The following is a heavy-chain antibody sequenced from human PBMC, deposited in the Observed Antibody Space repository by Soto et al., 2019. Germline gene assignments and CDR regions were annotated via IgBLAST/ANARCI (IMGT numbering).Heavy chain of an antibody. V-gene: IGHV3-15*01. CDR2: IKSKTDGGTT. CDR1: GFTFSSAW. D-gene: IGHD2-21*02. J-gene: IGHJ4*02. Sequence: PGGSLRLSCAASGFTFSSAWMSWVRQAPGKGLEWVGRIKSKTDGGTTDYAAPVKGRFTLSRDDSKNTVFLQMNSLKTDDTAVYYCTPNSFCGGDCPGSGYWGQGTLVTVSS. CDR3: TPNSFCGGDCPGSGY.